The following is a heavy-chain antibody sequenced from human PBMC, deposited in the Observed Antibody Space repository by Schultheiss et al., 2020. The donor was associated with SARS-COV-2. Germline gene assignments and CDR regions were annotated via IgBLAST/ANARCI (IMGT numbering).Heavy chain of an antibody. Sequence: GESLKISCAASGFTFSDYYMSWIRQAPGKGLEWVSAISGSGGSTYYADSVKGRFTISRDNAKNSLYLQMNSLRAEDTAIYYCASGYRTMAPYYYGMDVWGQGTTVTVSS. CDR1: GFTFSDYY. CDR3: ASGYRTMAPYYYGMDV. J-gene: IGHJ6*02. V-gene: IGHV3-23*01. D-gene: IGHD3-10*01. CDR2: ISGSGGST.